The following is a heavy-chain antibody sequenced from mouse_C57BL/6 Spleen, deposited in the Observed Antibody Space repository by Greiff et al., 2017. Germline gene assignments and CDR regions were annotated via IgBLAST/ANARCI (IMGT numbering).Heavy chain of an antibody. CDR2: IDPSDSYT. J-gene: IGHJ3*01. V-gene: IGHV1-59*01. Sequence: QVQLQQSGAELVRPGTSVKLSCKASGYTFTSYWMHWVKQRPGQGLEWIGVIDPSDSYTNYNQKFKGKATLTVDTSSSTAYMQLSSLTSEDSAVYYCARAGYYGKLAYWGQGTLVTVSA. CDR3: ARAGYYGKLAY. D-gene: IGHD2-1*01. CDR1: GYTFTSYW.